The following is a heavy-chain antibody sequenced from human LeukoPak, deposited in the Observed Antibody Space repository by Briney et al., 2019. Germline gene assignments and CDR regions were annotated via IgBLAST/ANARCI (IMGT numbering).Heavy chain of an antibody. CDR3: ARAPGYYDSSGYYGNWFDY. J-gene: IGHJ4*02. Sequence: SVKVSCKASGGTFSSYAISWVRQAPGQGLEWMGGIIPIFGTANYAQKFQGRVTITTDESTSTAYMELSSLRSEDTAVYYCARAPGYYDSSGYYGNWFDYWGQGTLVTVSS. CDR2: IIPIFGTA. D-gene: IGHD3-22*01. V-gene: IGHV1-69*05. CDR1: GGTFSSYA.